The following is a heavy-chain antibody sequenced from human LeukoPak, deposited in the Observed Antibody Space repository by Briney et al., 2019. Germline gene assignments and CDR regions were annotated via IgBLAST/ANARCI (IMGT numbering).Heavy chain of an antibody. CDR1: GYTVTSYY. CDR2: SDPKTGAT. CDR3: ARENSYDNNGYSPELRY. D-gene: IGHD3-22*01. J-gene: IGHJ4*02. V-gene: IGHV1-2*02. Sequence: ASVKVSCKASGYTVTSYYIHWLRHAPRQGFEWMGWSDPKTGATKYEHFLGRVTMTSDTSSRTAYMELTSLTFDDTAIYYCARENSYDNNGYSPELRYWGQGTLVTVSS.